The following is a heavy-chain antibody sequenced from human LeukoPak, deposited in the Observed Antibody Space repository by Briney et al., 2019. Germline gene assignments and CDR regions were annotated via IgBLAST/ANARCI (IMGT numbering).Heavy chain of an antibody. J-gene: IGHJ3*02. V-gene: IGHV3-53*01. Sequence: GRSLRLSCAASGFTVTNNYMSWVRQAPGKGLEWVSVIYSGGSTYYADSVKGRFTISRDNSKNTLYLQMNSLRVEDTAVYYCASDSSSVFDDAFDIWGQGTLVTVSS. CDR2: IYSGGST. CDR3: ASDSSSVFDDAFDI. CDR1: GFTVTNNY. D-gene: IGHD6-6*01.